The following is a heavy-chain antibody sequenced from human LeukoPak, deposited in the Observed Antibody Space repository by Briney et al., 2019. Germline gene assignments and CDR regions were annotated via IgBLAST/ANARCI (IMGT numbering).Heavy chain of an antibody. CDR1: GGTFSSYA. J-gene: IGHJ4*02. CDR3: ARHWRLFDF. D-gene: IGHD1-1*01. V-gene: IGHV7-4-1*02. Sequence: ASVKVSCKASGGTFSSYAISWVRQAPGQGLEWVGWINTNIGNSTYAQGFTGRFVFSLDTSVSTAYLQINSLKAEDTAVYFCARHWRLFDFWGQGTLVTVSS. CDR2: INTNIGNS.